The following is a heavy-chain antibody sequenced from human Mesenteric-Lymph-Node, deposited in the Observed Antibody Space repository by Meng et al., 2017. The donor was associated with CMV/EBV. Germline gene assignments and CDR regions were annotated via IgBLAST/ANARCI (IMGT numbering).Heavy chain of an antibody. CDR1: GWSFSGYY. V-gene: IGHV4-34*01. J-gene: IGHJ4*02. D-gene: IGHD3-9*01. Sequence: VQVHPWGAGLLERSAPLSFTCAVYGWSFSGYYWNWIRQSPEKGLEWIGEINHSGSTTYNPSFTSRIIISVDTSTNQISLNMSSVTAADTAVYYCARGSSYDILTGYFDYWGQGALVTVSS. CDR2: INHSGST. CDR3: ARGSSYDILTGYFDY.